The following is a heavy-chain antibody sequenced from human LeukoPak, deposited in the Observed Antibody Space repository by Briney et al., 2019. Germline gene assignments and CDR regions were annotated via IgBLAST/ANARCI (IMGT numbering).Heavy chain of an antibody. CDR2: INPNSGGT. D-gene: IGHD2-2*01. CDR1: GYTFTGYY. V-gene: IGHV1-2*02. J-gene: IGHJ5*02. CDR3: ATGRTIVVVPAAVNWFDP. Sequence: GASVKVSCKASGYTFTGYYMHWVRQAPGQGIEWMGWINPNSGGTNYAQKFQGRVTMTRDTSISTAYMELSRLRSDDTAVYYCATGRTIVVVPAAVNWFDPWGQGTLVTVSS.